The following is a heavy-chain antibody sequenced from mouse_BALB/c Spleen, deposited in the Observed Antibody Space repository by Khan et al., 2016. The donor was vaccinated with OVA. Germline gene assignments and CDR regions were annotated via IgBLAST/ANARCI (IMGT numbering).Heavy chain of an antibody. J-gene: IGHJ4*01. CDR3: ARSLVDYYAMDY. D-gene: IGHD2-2*01. V-gene: IGHV5-9-3*01. CDR1: GFTFSSYA. CDR2: ISSGGHYT. Sequence: EVELVESGGGVVKPGGSLKLSCSASGFTFSSYAMSWVRQTPEKRLAWVATISSGGHYTFYPDSVKGRFTISRDNAKNTLYLQMISLRSEDTAMYYCARSLVDYYAMDYWGQGTSVTVSS.